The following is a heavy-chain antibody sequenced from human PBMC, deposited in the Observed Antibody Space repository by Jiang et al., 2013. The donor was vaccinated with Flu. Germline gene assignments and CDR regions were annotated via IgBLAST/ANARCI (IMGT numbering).Heavy chain of an antibody. D-gene: IGHD2-15*01. CDR3: ARAVVVAATFAP. Sequence: TGYAQKFQGRVTMTRNTSISTAYMELRSLRSEDTAVYYCARAVVVAATFAPWGQGTLVTVSS. V-gene: IGHV1-8*01. J-gene: IGHJ5*02. CDR2: T.